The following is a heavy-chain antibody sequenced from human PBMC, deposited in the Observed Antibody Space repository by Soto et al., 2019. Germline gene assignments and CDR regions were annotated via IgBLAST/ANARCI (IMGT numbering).Heavy chain of an antibody. CDR3: ARRAETNGWNGFGADKYYFDF. D-gene: IGHD1-1*01. J-gene: IGHJ4*02. V-gene: IGHV1-18*04. CDR1: GYTFTSYG. Sequence: RASVKVSCKASGYTFTSYGISWVRQAPGQGLEWMGWISAYNGNTNYAQKLQGRVTMTTDTSTSTAYMELRSLRSDDTAVYYCARRAETNGWNGFGADKYYFDFWGQGTLVTVSS. CDR2: ISAYNGNT.